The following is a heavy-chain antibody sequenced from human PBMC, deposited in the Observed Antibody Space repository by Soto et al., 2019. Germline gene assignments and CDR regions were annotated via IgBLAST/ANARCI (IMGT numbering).Heavy chain of an antibody. CDR2: ISRNGSKT. CDR3: AKNYYFDY. Sequence: SLRLSCVASGLMYSSYSMSWVRQAPGKGLEWVAFISRNGSKTNYADSVEGRFTISRDNSKNTLYLQMNSLRAEDTAVYYCAKNYYFDYWGQGTLVTVSS. CDR1: GLMYSSYS. J-gene: IGHJ4*02. V-gene: IGHV3-23*01.